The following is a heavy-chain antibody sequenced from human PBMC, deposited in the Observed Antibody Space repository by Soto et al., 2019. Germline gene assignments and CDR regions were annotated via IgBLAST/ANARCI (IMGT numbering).Heavy chain of an antibody. D-gene: IGHD3-10*01. CDR2: IYWDDDK. Sequence: ITLKESGPTLVKPTQTLTLTCTFSGFSLSTSAVGVGWIRQPPGKVLEWLALIYWDDDKRYSPSLKSRLTITKDTSKNQVVLTMTNMVPVDTATYYCGYVYYNSGRWDAWGQGTLVTVSS. V-gene: IGHV2-5*02. J-gene: IGHJ5*02. CDR3: GYVYYNSGRWDA. CDR1: GFSLSTSAVG.